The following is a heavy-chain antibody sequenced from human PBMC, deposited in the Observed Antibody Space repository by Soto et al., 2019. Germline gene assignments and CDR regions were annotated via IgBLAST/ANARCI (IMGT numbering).Heavy chain of an antibody. CDR2: INAGNGNT. D-gene: IGHD3-3*01. CDR1: GYTFTSYA. J-gene: IGHJ4*02. CDR3: ARAGPLRFLEWLSVLDY. V-gene: IGHV1-3*01. Sequence: ASVKVSCKASGYTFTSYAMHWVRQAPGQRLEWMGWINAGNGNTKCSQEFQGRVTITRDTSASTAYMELSSLRSEDTAVYYCARAGPLRFLEWLSVLDYWGQGTLVTVSS.